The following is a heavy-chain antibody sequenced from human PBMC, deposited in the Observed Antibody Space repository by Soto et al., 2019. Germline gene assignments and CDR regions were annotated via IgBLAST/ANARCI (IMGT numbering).Heavy chain of an antibody. V-gene: IGHV3-21*01. Sequence: GGSLRFSCAASGFTFSSYSMNWVRQAPGKGLEWVSSISSSSSYIYYADSVKGRFTISRDNAKNSLYLQMNSLRAEDTAVYYCARKGRLLLAHAFDIWGQGTMVTVSS. CDR1: GFTFSSYS. J-gene: IGHJ3*02. D-gene: IGHD2-15*01. CDR2: ISSSSSYI. CDR3: ARKGRLLLAHAFDI.